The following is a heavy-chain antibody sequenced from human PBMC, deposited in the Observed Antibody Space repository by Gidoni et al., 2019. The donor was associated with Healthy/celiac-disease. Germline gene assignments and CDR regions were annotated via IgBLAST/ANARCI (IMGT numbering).Heavy chain of an antibody. D-gene: IGHD4-17*01. V-gene: IGHV3-21*01. Sequence: EVQLVESAGGLVKPGGSLRLSCAASGFTFGSYSMNWVRQAPGKGLEWVSAISSSSIYIYYADSVKGRFTISRDNAKNSLYLQMNSLRAEDTAVYYCARVYYGDYGTNWFDPWGQGTLVTVSS. CDR1: GFTFGSYS. CDR3: ARVYYGDYGTNWFDP. J-gene: IGHJ5*02. CDR2: ISSSSIYI.